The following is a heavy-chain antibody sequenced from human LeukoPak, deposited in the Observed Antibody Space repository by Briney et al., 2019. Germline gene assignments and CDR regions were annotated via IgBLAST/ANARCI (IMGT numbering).Heavy chain of an antibody. CDR2: INPNSGGT. J-gene: IGHJ6*02. CDR1: GYTFTVYY. CDR3: ATPTVTNYYYGMDV. D-gene: IGHD4-17*01. V-gene: IGHV1-2*04. Sequence: GASVTVSFTASGYTFTVYYMHWVRQAPGQGLEWMGWINPNSGGTNYAQKFQGWVTMTRDTSISTAYMELSRLRSDDTAVYYCATPTVTNYYYGMDVWGQGTTVTVSS.